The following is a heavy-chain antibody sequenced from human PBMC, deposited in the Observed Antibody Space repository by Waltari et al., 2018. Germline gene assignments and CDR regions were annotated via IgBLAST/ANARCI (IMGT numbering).Heavy chain of an antibody. CDR2: IYWDDDK. CDR1: GFSLSTSGVG. D-gene: IGHD6-13*01. J-gene: IGHJ3*02. Sequence: QITLKESGPTLVKPTQTLTLTCTFSGFSLSTSGVGVGWIRQPPGKALEWLALIYWDDDKRYSPSLKSRLTITKDTSKNQVVLTMTNMDPVDTATYYCAHRGISFSGDCEAFDIWGQGTMVTVSS. CDR3: AHRGISFSGDCEAFDI. V-gene: IGHV2-5*02.